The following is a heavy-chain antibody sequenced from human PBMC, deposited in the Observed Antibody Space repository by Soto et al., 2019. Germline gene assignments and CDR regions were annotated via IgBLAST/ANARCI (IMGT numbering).Heavy chain of an antibody. J-gene: IGHJ4*02. CDR1: GFTFSSYA. V-gene: IGHV3-30-3*01. D-gene: IGHD3-10*01. Sequence: VGSLRLSCAASGFTFSSYAMHWVRQAPGKGLEWVAVISYDGSNKYYADSVKGRFTISRDNSKNTLYLQMNSLRAEDTAVYYCARVGLKESYFDYWGQGTLVTVSS. CDR3: ARVGLKESYFDY. CDR2: ISYDGSNK.